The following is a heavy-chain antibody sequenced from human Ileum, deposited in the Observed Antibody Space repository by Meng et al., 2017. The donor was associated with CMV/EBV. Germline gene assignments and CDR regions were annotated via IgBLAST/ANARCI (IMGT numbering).Heavy chain of an antibody. CDR3: ARGPGGFGDFNFDY. V-gene: IGHV4-4*07. D-gene: IGHD3-16*01. CDR2: IYHGGST. Sequence: VQLKEAGSGLVKPSETLSLTCTVSGDSITSFYWSWIRQPAGKALEWIGRIYHGGSTNYNPSLKSRVTLSVDTSKNQFSMRLTSVTAADTAVYYCARGPGGFGDFNFDYWGQGTLVTASS. CDR1: GDSITSFY. J-gene: IGHJ4*02.